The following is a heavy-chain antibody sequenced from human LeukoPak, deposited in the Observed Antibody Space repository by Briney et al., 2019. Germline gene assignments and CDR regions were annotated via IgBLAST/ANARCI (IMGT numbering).Heavy chain of an antibody. CDR1: GYSISSGYY. CDR2: IYHSGST. D-gene: IGHD3-10*01. Sequence: PSGTLSLTCTVSGYSISSGYYWGWIRQPPGKGLEWIGSIYHSGSTYYNPSLKSRVTISVDTSKNQFSLQLSSVTAADTAVYYCARSYYGDNWFDPWGQGTLVTVSS. V-gene: IGHV4-38-2*02. J-gene: IGHJ5*02. CDR3: ARSYYGDNWFDP.